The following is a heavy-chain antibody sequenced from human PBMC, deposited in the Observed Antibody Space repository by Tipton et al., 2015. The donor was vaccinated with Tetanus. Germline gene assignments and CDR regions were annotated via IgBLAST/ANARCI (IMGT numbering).Heavy chain of an antibody. CDR2: IAFDGRNE. D-gene: IGHD2-15*01. Sequence: SLRLSCAASGFRFSYSGMHWVRQAPGKGLEWVAVIAFDGRNERYADSVKGRFIISRDNSKNTLYLQMHSLRPEDTAVYYCAKEFQRARIRFFDSWGQGTQVTASS. CDR1: GFRFSYSG. V-gene: IGHV3-30*18. J-gene: IGHJ4*02. CDR3: AKEFQRARIRFFDS.